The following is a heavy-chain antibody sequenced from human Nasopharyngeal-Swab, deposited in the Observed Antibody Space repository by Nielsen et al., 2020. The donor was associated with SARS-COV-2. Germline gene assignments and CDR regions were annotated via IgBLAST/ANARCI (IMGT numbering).Heavy chain of an antibody. CDR1: GFTFSDYY. Sequence: GESLKISCAASGFTFSDYYMSWIRQAPGKGLEWVSYISSSGSTVYYADSVKGRFTISRDNAKNSLYLQMNSLRAEDTAVYYCARGSSGDKDAFDIWGQGTMVTVSS. V-gene: IGHV3-11*01. CDR3: ARGSSGDKDAFDI. D-gene: IGHD4-17*01. J-gene: IGHJ3*02. CDR2: ISSSGSTV.